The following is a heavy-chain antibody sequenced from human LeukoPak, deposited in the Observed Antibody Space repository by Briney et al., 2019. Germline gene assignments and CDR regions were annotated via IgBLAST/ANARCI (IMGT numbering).Heavy chain of an antibody. CDR3: TRSDWFDP. V-gene: IGHV3-33*01. Sequence: PGGSLRLSCAASGFTFNSYDMHWIRQAPGKGLEWVALIWYDGSNKYYPDSVKGRFTISRDNSKNTLYLQMNSLRGEDTAVYYCTRSDWFDPWGQGTLVTVSS. CDR2: IWYDGSNK. CDR1: GFTFNSYD. J-gene: IGHJ5*02.